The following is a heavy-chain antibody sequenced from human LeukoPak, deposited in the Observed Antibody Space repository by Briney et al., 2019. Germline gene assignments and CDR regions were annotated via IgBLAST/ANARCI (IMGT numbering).Heavy chain of an antibody. CDR2: ISSSSSTI. V-gene: IGHV3-48*01. D-gene: IGHD3-22*01. J-gene: IGHJ4*02. CDR1: GFTFSSYS. Sequence: LAGGSLRLSCAASGFTFSSYSMNWVRQAPGKGLEWVSYISSSSSTIYYADSVKGRFTISRDNAKNSLYLQMNSLRAEDTAVYYCASGSHYYDSSGYPYWGQGTLVTVSS. CDR3: ASGSHYYDSSGYPY.